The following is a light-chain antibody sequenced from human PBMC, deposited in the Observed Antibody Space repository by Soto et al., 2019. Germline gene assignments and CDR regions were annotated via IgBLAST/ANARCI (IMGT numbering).Light chain of an antibody. Sequence: DVRVTQSAAAVSASVEDRVIITCRASQGISNLLARYQQKPGKAPKLLIHTACTLQSGVPPRFSGSGSGTDFTLTINSLLPEAFDTYYCQPRHSYPTTFGQGTDRRL. CDR2: TAC. V-gene: IGKV1-9*01. CDR1: QGISNL. CDR3: QPRHSYPTT. J-gene: IGKJ5*01.